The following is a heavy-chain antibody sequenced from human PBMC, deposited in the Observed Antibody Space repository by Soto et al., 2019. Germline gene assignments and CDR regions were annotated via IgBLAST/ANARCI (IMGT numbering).Heavy chain of an antibody. J-gene: IGHJ4*02. V-gene: IGHV3-33*01. Sequence: ESGGGVVQPGESLRLSCATSGFTFSEDAMHWVRQAPGKGLEWVAVIWYDGSKKHYADSVKVRFTISRDNSKNTLFLQMNSLTAEDTAVYWCVREGRHTAMFSGFDYWGQGTRVTASS. CDR1: GFTFSEDA. CDR2: IWYDGSKK. CDR3: VREGRHTAMFSGFDY. D-gene: IGHD5-18*01.